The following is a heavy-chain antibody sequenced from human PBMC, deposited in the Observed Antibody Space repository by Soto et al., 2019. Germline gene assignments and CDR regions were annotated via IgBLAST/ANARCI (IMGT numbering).Heavy chain of an antibody. Sequence: QVQLVQSGAEVKKPGASVKVSCKASGYTFTSYGISWVRQAPGQGLEWMGWISAYNGNTNYAQKLQGRVTMTTDTSTSTAYMELRSLRSVDTAVYYCARDLGAIYDILTGYGMDVWGQGTTVTVSS. CDR1: GYTFTSYG. CDR2: ISAYNGNT. CDR3: ARDLGAIYDILTGYGMDV. V-gene: IGHV1-18*01. D-gene: IGHD3-9*01. J-gene: IGHJ6*02.